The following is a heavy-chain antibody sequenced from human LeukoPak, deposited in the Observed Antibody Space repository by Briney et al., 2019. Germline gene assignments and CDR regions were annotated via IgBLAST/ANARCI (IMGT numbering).Heavy chain of an antibody. CDR1: GITLSNYG. D-gene: IGHD3-3*01. Sequence: GGSLRLSCAVSGITLSNYGMSWVRQAPGKGLEWVAGISDSGGITNYADSVKGRFTISRDNPKNTLYLQMHSLRAEDTAVYFFAKRGVVIRSVIIVGFHKEAYYFDYWGQGALVTVSS. V-gene: IGHV3-23*01. CDR2: ISDSGGIT. J-gene: IGHJ4*02. CDR3: AKRGVVIRSVIIVGFHKEAYYFDY.